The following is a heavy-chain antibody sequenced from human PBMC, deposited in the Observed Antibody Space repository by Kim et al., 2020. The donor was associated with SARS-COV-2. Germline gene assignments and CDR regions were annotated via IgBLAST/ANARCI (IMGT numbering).Heavy chain of an antibody. CDR2: VYYTGRT. CDR1: GGSLSSSAYY. CDR3: ARHFRGTSTRFLGIHQFDY. V-gene: IGHV4-39*01. J-gene: IGHJ4*02. D-gene: IGHD5-18*01. Sequence: PSETLSLTCTVSGGSLSSSAYYLGCIRHPPGTGLDWIGSVYYTGRTYYNPSLKSRVTISVDTSNNQFSLKLSSVTAADTAVYYFARHFRGTSTRFLGIHQFDYWGQGTLVTVSS.